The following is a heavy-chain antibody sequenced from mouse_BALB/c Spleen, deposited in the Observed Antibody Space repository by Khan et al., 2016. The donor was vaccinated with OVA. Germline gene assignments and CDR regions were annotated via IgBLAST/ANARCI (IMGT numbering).Heavy chain of an antibody. CDR1: GYAFTNYL. J-gene: IGHJ3*01. Sequence: QVQLQQPGAELVRPGTSVKVSCKASGYAFTNYLIEWVKQRPGQGLEWIGVINPGSGGTNSNEKFKDKATLTADKSSSTAYMQLSSLTSDDSAVYFCSRSGYGFGAYWGPGTLVTVSA. CDR3: SRSGYGFGAY. D-gene: IGHD3-2*02. V-gene: IGHV1-54*01. CDR2: INPGSGGT.